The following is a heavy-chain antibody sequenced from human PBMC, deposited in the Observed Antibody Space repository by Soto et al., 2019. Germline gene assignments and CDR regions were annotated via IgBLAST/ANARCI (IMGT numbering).Heavy chain of an antibody. CDR3: ARLHCTNGVCYSHSSGWYGAFDY. V-gene: IGHV4-34*01. D-gene: IGHD2-8*01. CDR1: GGSFSGYY. J-gene: IGHJ4*02. Sequence: PSETLSLTCAVYGGSFSGYYWSWIRQPPGKGLEWIGEINHSGSTNYNPSLKSRVTISVDTSKNQFSLKLSSVTAADTAVYYCARLHCTNGVCYSHSSGWYGAFDYWGQGTLVTVSS. CDR2: INHSGST.